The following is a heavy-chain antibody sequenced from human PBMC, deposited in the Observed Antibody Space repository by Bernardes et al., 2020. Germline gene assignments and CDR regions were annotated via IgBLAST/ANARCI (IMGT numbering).Heavy chain of an antibody. V-gene: IGHV3-15*01. CDR3: TTTWELLSRYFDY. Sequence: GGSLRLSCAASGFTFSNAWMSWVRQAPGKGLEWVGRIKSKTDGGTTDYAAPVKGRFTISRDDSKNTLYLQMNSLKTEDTAVYYCTTTWELLSRYFDYWGQGTLVTVSS. CDR2: IKSKTDGGTT. J-gene: IGHJ4*02. CDR1: GFTFSNAW. D-gene: IGHD1-26*01.